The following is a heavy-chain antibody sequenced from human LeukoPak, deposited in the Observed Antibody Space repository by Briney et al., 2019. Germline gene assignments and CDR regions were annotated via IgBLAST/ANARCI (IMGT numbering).Heavy chain of an antibody. CDR1: GYSFTNYW. V-gene: IGHV5-51*01. D-gene: IGHD2-21*01. Sequence: GESLKISCKGSGYSFTNYWIGWVRQMPGKGLVWMVIIFTGDSDTRYGPSFQGQVTISADKSISTAYLQWSSLKAADTATYYCARHYGGGEYYYGMDVWGQGTTVTVAS. CDR2: IFTGDSDT. CDR3: ARHYGGGEYYYGMDV. J-gene: IGHJ6*02.